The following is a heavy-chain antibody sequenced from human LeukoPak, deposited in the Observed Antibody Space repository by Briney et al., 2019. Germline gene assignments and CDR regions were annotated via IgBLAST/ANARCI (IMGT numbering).Heavy chain of an antibody. V-gene: IGHV4-34*01. CDR2: INHSGST. Sequence: SETLSLTCAVYGGSFSGYYWSWIRQPPGKGLEWIGEINHSGSTNYNPSLKSRVTISVDTSKNQFSLKLSSVTAADTAVYYCASGTYTPEWCFDLWGRGTLVTVSS. D-gene: IGHD2-2*02. J-gene: IGHJ2*01. CDR3: ASGTYTPEWCFDL. CDR1: GGSFSGYY.